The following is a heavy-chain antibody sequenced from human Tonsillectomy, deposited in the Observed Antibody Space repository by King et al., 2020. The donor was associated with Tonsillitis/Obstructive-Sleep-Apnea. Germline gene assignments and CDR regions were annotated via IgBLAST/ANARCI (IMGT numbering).Heavy chain of an antibody. D-gene: IGHD5-24*01. CDR1: VGSFSGHY. CDR3: ARGDGSSPDAFDI. Sequence: VQLQQWGAGLLKPSEPLSLTCAVYVGSFSGHYWSWIRQPPGKGLEWIGEINHSGSTNHNPFLKSRVTISVDTSKNQFSLKLRPVTAADTAVYYCARGDGSSPDAFDIWGQGTMVTVSS. J-gene: IGHJ3*02. CDR2: INHSGST. V-gene: IGHV4-34*01.